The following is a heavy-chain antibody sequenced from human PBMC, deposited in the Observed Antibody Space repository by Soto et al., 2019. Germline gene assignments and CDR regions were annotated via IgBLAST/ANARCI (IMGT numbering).Heavy chain of an antibody. CDR2: IWYDGSNK. CDR3: ARDCAGYSSGWYQRGGFDY. Sequence: QGQLVESGGGVVQPGRSLRLCCAASGFTFSRYGMHWVRQAPGKGLEWVAVIWYDGSNKYYADSVKGRFTTSRDNSKNTLYLQMNSLRAEDTAVYYCARDCAGYSSGWYQRGGFDYWGQGTLVTVSS. J-gene: IGHJ4*02. D-gene: IGHD6-19*01. V-gene: IGHV3-33*01. CDR1: GFTFSRYG.